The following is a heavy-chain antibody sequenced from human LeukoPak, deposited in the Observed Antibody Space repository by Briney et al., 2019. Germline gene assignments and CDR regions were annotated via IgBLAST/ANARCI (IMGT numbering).Heavy chain of an antibody. Sequence: GGSLRLSCAASGINFRSSGMHWVRQAPGKGLEWVTFIQNDESDKYYAASVKGRFTISRDNSKNAVYLHMASLRADDTALYYCAREGGRAVPGRFDQWGQGTLVTVSS. V-gene: IGHV3-30*02. D-gene: IGHD6-13*01. CDR2: IQNDESDK. CDR1: GINFRSSG. J-gene: IGHJ4*02. CDR3: AREGGRAVPGRFDQ.